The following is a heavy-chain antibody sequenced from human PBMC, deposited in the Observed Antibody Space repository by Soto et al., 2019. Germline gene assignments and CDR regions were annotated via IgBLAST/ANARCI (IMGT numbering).Heavy chain of an antibody. CDR1: NGSISSSNYY. J-gene: IGHJ2*01. CDR3: ARRDFYGGNFDL. D-gene: IGHD3-16*01. V-gene: IGHV4-39*01. Sequence: QLQLQESGPGLVKPSETLSLTCTVSNGSISSSNYYWAWIRQPPGKGLEWIGSIYYSGTTYYKPSLKSRLTISLDTSKNQSSLRLTSVPAADTAVYYCARRDFYGGNFDLWGRGTLVTVSS. CDR2: IYYSGTT.